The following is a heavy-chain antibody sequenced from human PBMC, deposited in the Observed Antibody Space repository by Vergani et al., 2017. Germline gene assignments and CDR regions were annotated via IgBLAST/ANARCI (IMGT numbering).Heavy chain of an antibody. CDR1: GASFSGYH. Sequence: QVKLQESGPGLVKPSETLSLTCGISGASFSGYHCSWIRQSPGKGLEWIGEITDGGGTNYNPSLASRVSMSLDLAENQFSLRLDSVTAADTAIYYCASDTHSGQRADRWGQGILVTVTS. D-gene: IGHD6-19*01. CDR2: ITDGGGT. J-gene: IGHJ5*02. V-gene: IGHV4-34*01. CDR3: ASDTHSGQRADR.